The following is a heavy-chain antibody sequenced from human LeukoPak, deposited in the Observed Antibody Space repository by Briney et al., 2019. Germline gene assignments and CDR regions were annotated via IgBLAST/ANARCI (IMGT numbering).Heavy chain of an antibody. CDR3: ARDDFWSGYDY. CDR1: GFTFSSYW. D-gene: IGHD3-3*01. Sequence: PGGSLRLSCAASGFTFSSYWMHWVRQAPGNGLVWVSRINSDGSSTSYADSVKGRFTISRDNAKNTLYLQMNSLRAEDTAVYYCARDDFWSGYDYWGQGTLVTVSS. J-gene: IGHJ4*02. CDR2: INSDGSST. V-gene: IGHV3-74*01.